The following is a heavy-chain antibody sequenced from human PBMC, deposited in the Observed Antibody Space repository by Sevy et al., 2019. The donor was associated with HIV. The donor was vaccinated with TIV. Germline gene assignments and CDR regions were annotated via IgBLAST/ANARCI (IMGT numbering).Heavy chain of an antibody. Sequence: GGSLRLSCAASGFTVSSNYMSWVRQAPGKGLEWVSVIYSGGSTYYADSVKGRFTISRDNSKNTLYLQMNSLRAEDTVVYYCARDSDSSGYSYFDYWGQGTLVTVSS. CDR2: IYSGGST. V-gene: IGHV3-53*01. J-gene: IGHJ4*02. D-gene: IGHD3-22*01. CDR1: GFTVSSNY. CDR3: ARDSDSSGYSYFDY.